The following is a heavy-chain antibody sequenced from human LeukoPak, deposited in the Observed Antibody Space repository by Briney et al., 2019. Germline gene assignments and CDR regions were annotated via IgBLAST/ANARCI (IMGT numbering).Heavy chain of an antibody. J-gene: IGHJ4*02. CDR1: GGSFSDYF. Sequence: SETLSLTCAVYGGSFSDYFWSWIRQPPGKGLEWIGEISHSGSTTYNPSLRSRVTISGDTSKKQFSLKLSSVTAADTAVYYCARGLSYFDHWGQGGLVTVSS. CDR3: ARGLSYFDH. V-gene: IGHV4-34*01. CDR2: ISHSGST.